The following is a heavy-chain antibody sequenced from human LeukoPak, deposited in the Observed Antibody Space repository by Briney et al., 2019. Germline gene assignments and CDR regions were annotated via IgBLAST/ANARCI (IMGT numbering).Heavy chain of an antibody. D-gene: IGHD6-19*01. CDR3: ARHEGYTSGGFDY. V-gene: IGHV4-39*01. J-gene: IGHJ4*02. CDR1: GGSISSSISY. CDR2: IYYSGST. Sequence: SETLSLTCTVSGGSISSSISYGGWIRQPPGKGLEWIGSIYYSGSTYYNPSLKSRVTISVDTSKIQFSLKLSSVTAADTAVYFCARHEGYTSGGFDYWGQGTLATVSS.